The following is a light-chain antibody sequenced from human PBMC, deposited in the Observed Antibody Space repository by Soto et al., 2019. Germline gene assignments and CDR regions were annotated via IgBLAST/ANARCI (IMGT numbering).Light chain of an antibody. J-gene: IGKJ4*01. CDR2: DAS. CDR3: QQGRNWPLT. Sequence: EIVMTQSPATLSVSPGEGATLSCKASQNVYNNLAWYQQRPGQPPRLLIYDASTRATGISARFSGSGYGTEFTLTISSLQSEDFAVYFCQQGRNWPLTFGGGTMV. V-gene: IGKV3-15*01. CDR1: QNVYNN.